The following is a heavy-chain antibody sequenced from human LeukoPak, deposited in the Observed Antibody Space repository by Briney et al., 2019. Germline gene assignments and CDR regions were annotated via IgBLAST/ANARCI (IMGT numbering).Heavy chain of an antibody. CDR3: ARDRRDILTGYYLEY. J-gene: IGHJ4*02. Sequence: GGSLRLSCAASGFTVSSNYMSWVRQAPGKGLEWASVIYSGGSTYYADSVKGRFTISRDNSKNTLYLQMNSLRAEDTAVYYCARDRRDILTGYYLEYWGQGTLVTVSS. CDR2: IYSGGST. CDR1: GFTVSSNY. V-gene: IGHV3-66*01. D-gene: IGHD3-9*01.